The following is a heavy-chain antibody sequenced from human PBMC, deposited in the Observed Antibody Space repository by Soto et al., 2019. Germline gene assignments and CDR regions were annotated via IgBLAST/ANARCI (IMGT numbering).Heavy chain of an antibody. CDR2: ISYDGSNK. V-gene: IGHV3-30*18. CDR3: ANFYSSSSGI. Sequence: VGSLRLSCAASGFTFSSYGMHWVRQAPGKGLEWVAVISYDGSNKYYADSVKGRFTISRDNSKNTLYLQMNSLRAEDTAVYYCANFYSSSSGIWGQGTMVTVSS. D-gene: IGHD6-13*01. J-gene: IGHJ3*02. CDR1: GFTFSSYG.